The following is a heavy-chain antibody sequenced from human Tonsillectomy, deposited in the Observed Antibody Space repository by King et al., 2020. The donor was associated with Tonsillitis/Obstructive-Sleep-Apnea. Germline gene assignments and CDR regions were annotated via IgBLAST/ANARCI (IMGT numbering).Heavy chain of an antibody. D-gene: IGHD2-2*01. CDR1: GFTFSSYA. CDR3: ARGGYCSSTSFPEGYYYYYMDV. CDR2: ISYDGSNK. Sequence: VQLVESGGGVVQPGRSLRLSCAASGFTFSSYAMHWVRQAPGKGLEWVAVISYDGSNKYYADSVKGRFTISRDNSKNTLYLQMNSLRAEDTAVYYCARGGYCSSTSFPEGYYYYYMDVWGKGTTVTVSS. J-gene: IGHJ6*03. V-gene: IGHV3-30*04.